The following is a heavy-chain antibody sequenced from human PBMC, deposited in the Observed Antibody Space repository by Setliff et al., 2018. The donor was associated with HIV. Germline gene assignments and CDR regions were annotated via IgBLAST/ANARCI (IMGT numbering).Heavy chain of an antibody. CDR3: ARDSGPYYDYVWGTYRPEYFQH. CDR2: ISSGGGFI. Sequence: PGGSLRLSCAASGFSLNDYSMNWVRQAPGKGLEWVSCISSGGGFIYYADSVKGRFTISRDSAKNSVYLQMNSLRAEDTAVYYCARDSGPYYDYVWGTYRPEYFQHWGQGTLVTVSS. D-gene: IGHD3-16*02. V-gene: IGHV3-21*01. J-gene: IGHJ1*01. CDR1: GFSLNDYS.